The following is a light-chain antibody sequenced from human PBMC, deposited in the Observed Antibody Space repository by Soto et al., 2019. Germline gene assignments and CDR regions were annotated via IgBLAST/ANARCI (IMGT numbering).Light chain of an antibody. Sequence: DIQMTQSPSSLSASVGDRVTITCQASQDISSYLNWYQQKPGKAPKFLIYDASNLKTGVPSRFSGSGSGRDFTFTISSLQPEDIGTYYCQQYDNLGLTFGGGTKAEIK. J-gene: IGKJ4*01. CDR1: QDISSY. CDR3: QQYDNLGLT. CDR2: DAS. V-gene: IGKV1-33*01.